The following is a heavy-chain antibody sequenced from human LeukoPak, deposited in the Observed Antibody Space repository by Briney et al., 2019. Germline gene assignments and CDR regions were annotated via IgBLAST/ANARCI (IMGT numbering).Heavy chain of an antibody. CDR1: GFTLSSAV. Sequence: LAGGSLRLSCAASGFTLSSAVMSWVRQAPGKGLEWVSGISGSGGSTYYTDSVKGRFTISRDNSKNTLYLQLNSLRAEDTAVYYCAKGSIAVAGRYYFDYWGQGTLVTVSS. CDR3: AKGSIAVAGRYYFDY. D-gene: IGHD6-19*01. CDR2: ISGSGGST. J-gene: IGHJ4*02. V-gene: IGHV3-23*01.